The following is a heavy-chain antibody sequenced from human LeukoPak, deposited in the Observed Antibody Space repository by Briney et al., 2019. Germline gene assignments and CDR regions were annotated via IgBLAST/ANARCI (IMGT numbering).Heavy chain of an antibody. V-gene: IGHV3-13*05. Sequence: GGSLRLSCAASGFTFSSYDMHWVRQATGKGLEWVSAIGTAGDPYYPGSVKGRFTISRENAKNSLYLQMNSLRAGDTAVYYCARGGEYYYGSGSYYHFNWYLDLWGRGTLVTVSS. CDR2: IGTAGDP. CDR3: ARGGEYYYGSGSYYHFNWYLDL. D-gene: IGHD3-10*01. CDR1: GFTFSSYD. J-gene: IGHJ2*01.